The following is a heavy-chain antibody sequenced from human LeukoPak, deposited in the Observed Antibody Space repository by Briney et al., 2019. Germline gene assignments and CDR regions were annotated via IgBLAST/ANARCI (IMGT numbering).Heavy chain of an antibody. J-gene: IGHJ4*02. Sequence: SETLSLTCTVSGGSVSSGSHYWSWIRQPPGKGLEWIGEIYHGGSTNCNPSLKGRVTISVDRSNNQFSLRLTSVTAADTAVYYCARGEEHGSGTVHFDYWGQGTLVTVSS. D-gene: IGHD3-10*01. CDR1: GGSVSSGSHY. V-gene: IGHV4-61*01. CDR2: IYHGGST. CDR3: ARGEEHGSGTVHFDY.